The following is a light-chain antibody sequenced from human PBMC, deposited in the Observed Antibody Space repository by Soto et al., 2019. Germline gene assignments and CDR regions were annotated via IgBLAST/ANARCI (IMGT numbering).Light chain of an antibody. Sequence: QCPDTLSVYPGQRATLSFRASQNVRSNLAWYQQKPGQAPRLLSYGASNRATGIPDRFSGSGSGTDFTLAISRLEPEDFAVYYCQQYGSSGTFCQGTKVDIK. CDR3: QQYGSSGT. CDR1: QNVRSN. V-gene: IGKV3-20*01. J-gene: IGKJ1*01. CDR2: GAS.